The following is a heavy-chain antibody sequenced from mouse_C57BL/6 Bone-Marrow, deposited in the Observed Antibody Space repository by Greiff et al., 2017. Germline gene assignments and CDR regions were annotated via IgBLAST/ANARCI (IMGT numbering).Heavy chain of an antibody. Sequence: QVQLQQPGAELVKPGASVTLSCKASGYTFTSYWMHWVKQRPGQGLEWIGMIHPNSGSTNYNEKFKSKATLTVDKSSSTAYMQLSSLTSEDSAVYYCARRIYYYGSSYVDYWGQGTTLTVSS. CDR1: GYTFTSYW. V-gene: IGHV1-64*01. CDR2: IHPNSGST. J-gene: IGHJ2*01. D-gene: IGHD1-1*01. CDR3: ARRIYYYGSSYVDY.